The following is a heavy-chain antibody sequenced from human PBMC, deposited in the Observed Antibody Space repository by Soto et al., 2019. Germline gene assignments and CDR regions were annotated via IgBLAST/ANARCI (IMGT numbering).Heavy chain of an antibody. V-gene: IGHV1-18*01. CDR1: GYTFTSYG. J-gene: IGHJ3*02. Sequence: ASVKVSCKASGYTFTSYGISWVRQAPGQGLEWMGWISAYNGNTNYAQKLQGRVTMTTDTSTSTAYMELRSLRSDDTAVYYCARDENYYDSSGYLFAAGAFDIWG. D-gene: IGHD3-22*01. CDR2: ISAYNGNT. CDR3: ARDENYYDSSGYLFAAGAFDI.